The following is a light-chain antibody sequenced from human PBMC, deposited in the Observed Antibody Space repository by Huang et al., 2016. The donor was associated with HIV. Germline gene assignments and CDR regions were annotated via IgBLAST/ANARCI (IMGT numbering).Light chain of an antibody. CDR1: QSVRSSS. Sequence: DIVLTQSPGTLSFSPGERATLSCMASQSVRSSSLAWYQQKPGQSPRLLIFGASNRATAIPDRFSGSGSATDFTLTISRLEPEDFAVYYCQQYGSSPLTFGGGTKVEIK. V-gene: IGKV3-20*01. J-gene: IGKJ4*01. CDR3: QQYGSSPLT. CDR2: GAS.